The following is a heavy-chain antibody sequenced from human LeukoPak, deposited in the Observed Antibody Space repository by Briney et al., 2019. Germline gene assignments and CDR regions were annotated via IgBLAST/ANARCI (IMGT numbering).Heavy chain of an antibody. V-gene: IGHV4-34*01. D-gene: IGHD1-14*01. Sequence: PSETLSLTCAVYGGSLSGYYWSWIRQPPGKGLEWIGEINHSGSTNYNPSLKSRVTMSVDTSKNQFSLKLSSMTAADTAVYYCAREEPHPNMSGFNWGQGTLVTVSS. J-gene: IGHJ4*02. CDR2: INHSGST. CDR3: AREEPHPNMSGFN. CDR1: GGSLSGYY.